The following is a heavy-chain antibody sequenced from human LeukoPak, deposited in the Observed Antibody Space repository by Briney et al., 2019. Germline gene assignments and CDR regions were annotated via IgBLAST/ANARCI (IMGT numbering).Heavy chain of an antibody. CDR1: GYTFTGYY. J-gene: IGHJ6*03. D-gene: IGHD3-3*01. CDR3: ARGNYDFWSGYAPPYYYYYYMDA. CDR2: INPNSGGT. Sequence: ASVKVSCKASGYTFTGYYMHWVRQAPGQGLEWMGWINPNSGGTNYAQKFQGRVTMTRDTSISTAYMELSRLRSDDTAVYYCARGNYDFWSGYAPPYYYYYYMDAWGKGTTVTVSS. V-gene: IGHV1-2*02.